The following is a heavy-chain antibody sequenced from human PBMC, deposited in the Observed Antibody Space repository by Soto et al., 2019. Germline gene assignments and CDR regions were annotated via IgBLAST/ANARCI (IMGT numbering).Heavy chain of an antibody. CDR2: ISYDGRNE. CDR1: GFTFSRYV. Sequence: QVQLVESGGGVVQPGRSLRLSCAASGFTFSRYVMNWVRQAPGKGLEWVAVISYDGRNEYYADSVKGRFTISRDNSKNTLYLQMNSLRAEDTAVYYCTRASGTHRYYFDYWGQGTLVTVSS. V-gene: IGHV3-30*04. CDR3: TRASGTHRYYFDY. D-gene: IGHD1-1*01. J-gene: IGHJ4*02.